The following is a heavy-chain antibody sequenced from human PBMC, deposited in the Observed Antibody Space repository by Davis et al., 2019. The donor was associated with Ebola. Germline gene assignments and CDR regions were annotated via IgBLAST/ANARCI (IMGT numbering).Heavy chain of an antibody. V-gene: IGHV1-2*06. CDR2: INPNSGGT. D-gene: IGHD1-26*01. CDR1: GYTFTGYY. Sequence: AASVKVSCKASGYTFTGYYMHWVRQAPGQGLEWMGRINPNSGGTNYAQKFQGRVTMTEDTSTDTAYMELSSLRSEDTAVYYCATLGGIGIVGATDAFDIWGQGTMVTVSS. J-gene: IGHJ3*02. CDR3: ATLGGIGIVGATDAFDI.